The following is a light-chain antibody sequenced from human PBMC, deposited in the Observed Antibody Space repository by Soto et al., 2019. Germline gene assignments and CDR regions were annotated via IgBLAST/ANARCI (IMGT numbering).Light chain of an antibody. J-gene: IGLJ1*01. V-gene: IGLV4-69*01. CDR2: LNSDGSH. CDR3: QTWGTDIQV. CDR1: SGHSSYA. Sequence: QLVLTQSPSASASLGASVKLTCTLSSGHSSYAIAWHQQQPEKGPRYLMKLNSDGSHSKGDGIPDRFSGSSSGAERYLTISSLQSEDEADYYCQTWGTDIQVFGTGTKVTVL.